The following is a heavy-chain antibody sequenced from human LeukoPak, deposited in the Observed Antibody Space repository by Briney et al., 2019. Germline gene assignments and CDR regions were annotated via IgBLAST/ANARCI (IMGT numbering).Heavy chain of an antibody. D-gene: IGHD6-13*01. Sequence: GGSLRLSCAASGFTSSSYSMNWVRQAPGKGLEWVSSISSSSSYIYYADSVKGRFTISRDNAKNSLYLQMNSLRAEDTAVYYCARGLYSSSWYPIQPDYYFDYWGQGTLVTVSS. CDR3: ARGLYSSSWYPIQPDYYFDY. J-gene: IGHJ4*02. V-gene: IGHV3-21*01. CDR2: ISSSSSYI. CDR1: GFTSSSYS.